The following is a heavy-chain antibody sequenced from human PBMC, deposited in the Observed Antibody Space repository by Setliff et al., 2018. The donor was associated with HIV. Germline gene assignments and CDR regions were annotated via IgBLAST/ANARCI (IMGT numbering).Heavy chain of an antibody. CDR2: VNPSGGST. J-gene: IGHJ4*02. CDR3: ARDRTAGNTYDYAY. D-gene: IGHD3-16*01. CDR1: GYTFTNYY. V-gene: IGHV1-46*01. Sequence: ASVKVSCKASGYTFTNYYIHWVRQAPGQGLELLGMVNPSGGSTAYAQKFQGRVTMTKDTSTNTVYMDLSGLRSDDTAVYYCARDRTAGNTYDYAYWGQGTLVTVSS.